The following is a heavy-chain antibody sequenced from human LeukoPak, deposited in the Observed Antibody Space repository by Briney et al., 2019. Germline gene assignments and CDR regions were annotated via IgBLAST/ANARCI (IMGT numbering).Heavy chain of an antibody. CDR3: ARGPPTRVAFDI. J-gene: IGHJ3*02. D-gene: IGHD1-26*01. V-gene: IGHV3-30-3*01. CDR1: GFTFSSYA. Sequence: PGGSLRLSCAASGFTFSSYAMHWVRQAPGKGLEWVAVISYDGSNKYYADSVKGRFTISRDNSKNTLYLQMNSLRAVDTAVYYCARGPPTRVAFDIWGQGTMVTVSS. CDR2: ISYDGSNK.